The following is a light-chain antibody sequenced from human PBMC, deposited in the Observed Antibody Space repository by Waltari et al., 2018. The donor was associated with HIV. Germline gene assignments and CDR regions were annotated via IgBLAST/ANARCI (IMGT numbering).Light chain of an antibody. CDR3: QQSFSTPWT. CDR2: GAS. Sequence: DIQITQSPSSLSASVGDRVTITCRASQTISSYLNWDQQKLGKAPKLLIYGASSLQSGVPSRFSGSGYGTAFTLTISRLQPEDFATYYCQQSFSTPWTFGQGTKVEIK. J-gene: IGKJ1*01. CDR1: QTISSY. V-gene: IGKV1-39*01.